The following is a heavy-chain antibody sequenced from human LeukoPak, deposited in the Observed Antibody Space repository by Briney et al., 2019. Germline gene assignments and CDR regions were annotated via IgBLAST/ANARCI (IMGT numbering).Heavy chain of an antibody. CDR2: MNPNSDNT. CDR3: TRGSTRRLNN. V-gene: IGHV1-8*01. CDR1: GYTFTSCD. J-gene: IGHJ4*03. Sequence: GSVNRSPKASGYTFTSCDINWVRQATGQGLEWMGWMNPNSDNTGYGQSFQGRITMTRDISIGTAYMELSNLTSEDTAIYYCTRGSTRRLNNWGQGTLVTVSA.